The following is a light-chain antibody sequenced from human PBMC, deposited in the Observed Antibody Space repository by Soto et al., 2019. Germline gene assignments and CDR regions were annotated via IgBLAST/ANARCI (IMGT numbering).Light chain of an antibody. CDR3: QSYDSSLSGSHVV. V-gene: IGLV1-47*01. J-gene: IGLJ2*01. CDR2: RNN. Sequence: QSVLTQPPSASGTPGQGVTISCSGSTSNIGSNYVYWYQQLPGTAPKLLIYRNNQRPSGVPDRFSGSKSGTSASLAISGLQAEDEADYYCQSYDSSLSGSHVVFGGGTQLTVL. CDR1: TSNIGSNY.